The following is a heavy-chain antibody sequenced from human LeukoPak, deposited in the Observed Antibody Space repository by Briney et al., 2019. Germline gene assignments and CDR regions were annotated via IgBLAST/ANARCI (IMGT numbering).Heavy chain of an antibody. J-gene: IGHJ3*02. Sequence: GGSLRLSCAASGFTFSSYAMSWVRQAPGKGLEWVSAISDSGGSTYYADSVKGRFTISRDNSKNTLYLQMNSLRAEDTAVYYCAKDTRIVVPAARGAFDIWGQGTMVTVSS. CDR1: GFTFSSYA. CDR3: AKDTRIVVPAARGAFDI. D-gene: IGHD2-2*01. CDR2: ISDSGGST. V-gene: IGHV3-23*01.